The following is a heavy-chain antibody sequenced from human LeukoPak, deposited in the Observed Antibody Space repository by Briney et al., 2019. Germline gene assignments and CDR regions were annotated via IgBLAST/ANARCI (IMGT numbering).Heavy chain of an antibody. CDR3: ARSLVVGATYPYH. V-gene: IGHV3-74*01. D-gene: IGHD1-26*01. Sequence: GGSLRLSCAASGFTFSSYWMHWVRQAPGKGLVWVSRINSDGSSTTYADSVKGRFTISKDNAKNTLYLQMNSLRAEDTAVYYCARSLVVGATYPYHWGQGTLVTVSS. J-gene: IGHJ5*02. CDR1: GFTFSSYW. CDR2: INSDGSST.